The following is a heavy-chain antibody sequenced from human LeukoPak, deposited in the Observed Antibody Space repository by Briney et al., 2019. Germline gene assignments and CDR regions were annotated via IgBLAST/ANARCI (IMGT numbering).Heavy chain of an antibody. CDR2: IYYSGST. V-gene: IGHV4-39*07. CDR3: AGLPGIAAVDLSYYFDY. Sequence: SETLSLTCTVSGGSVSSSSYYWGWIRQPPGKGLEWIGSIYYSGSTYYNPSLKSRVTISVDTSKNQFSLELSSVTAADTAVYYCAGLPGIAAVDLSYYFDYWGQGTLVTVSS. J-gene: IGHJ4*02. CDR1: GGSVSSSSYY. D-gene: IGHD6-13*01.